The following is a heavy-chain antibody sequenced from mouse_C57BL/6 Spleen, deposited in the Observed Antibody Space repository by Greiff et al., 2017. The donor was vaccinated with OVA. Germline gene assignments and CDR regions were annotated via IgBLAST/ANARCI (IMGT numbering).Heavy chain of an antibody. Sequence: QVQLQQSGAELARPGASVKLSCKASGYTFTSYGISWVKQRTGQGLEWIGEIYPRSGNTYYNEKFKGTATLTADKSSSTAYMELRSLTSEDSAVYFCARLDYDYDGDPLYALDYWGQGTSVTVSS. J-gene: IGHJ4*01. CDR1: GYTFTSYG. CDR2: IYPRSGNT. V-gene: IGHV1-81*01. D-gene: IGHD2-4*01. CDR3: ARLDYDYDGDPLYALDY.